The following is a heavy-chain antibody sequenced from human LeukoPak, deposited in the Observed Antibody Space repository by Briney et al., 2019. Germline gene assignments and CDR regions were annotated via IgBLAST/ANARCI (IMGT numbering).Heavy chain of an antibody. Sequence: PGTSLRLSCAASRFTFSTYAMHWVRQAPGKGLEWVAVISYDGANKKHADSVKGRFTISRDNSKNTLYLQMNSLRAEDTAVYYCASMATIDEVVDYWGQGTLVTVSS. CDR1: RFTFSTYA. CDR3: ASMATIDEVVDY. D-gene: IGHD5-24*01. V-gene: IGHV3-30*04. J-gene: IGHJ4*02. CDR2: ISYDGANK.